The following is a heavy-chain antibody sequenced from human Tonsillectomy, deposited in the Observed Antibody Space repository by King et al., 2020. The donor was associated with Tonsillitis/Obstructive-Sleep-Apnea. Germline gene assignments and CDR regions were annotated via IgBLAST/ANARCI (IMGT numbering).Heavy chain of an antibody. CDR2: ISYDGSNK. CDR1: GSTFSSYA. V-gene: IGHV3-30*04. J-gene: IGHJ5*02. Sequence: VQLVESGGGVVQPGRSLRLSCAASGSTFSSYAMHWVRQAPGKGLEWVAVISYDGSNKYYADSVKGRFTISRDNSKNTLYLQMNSLRAEDTAVYYCARDHWFDPWGQGTLVTVSS. CDR3: ARDHWFDP.